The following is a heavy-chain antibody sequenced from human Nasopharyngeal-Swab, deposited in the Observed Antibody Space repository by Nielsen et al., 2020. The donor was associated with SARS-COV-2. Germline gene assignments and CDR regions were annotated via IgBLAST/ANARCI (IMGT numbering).Heavy chain of an antibody. CDR2: INAGNGNT. D-gene: IGHD4-17*01. Sequence: ASVKVSCKASGYTFTSYAMHWVRQAPGQRLEWMGWINAGNGNTKYSQKFQGRVTITRDTSASTAYMELSSLRSEDTAVYYCATQAPFATTGFDYWGQGTPVTVSS. V-gene: IGHV1-3*01. J-gene: IGHJ4*02. CDR3: ATQAPFATTGFDY. CDR1: GYTFTSYA.